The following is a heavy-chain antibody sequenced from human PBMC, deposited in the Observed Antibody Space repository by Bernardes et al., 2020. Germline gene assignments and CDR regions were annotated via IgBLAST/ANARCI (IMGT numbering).Heavy chain of an antibody. Sequence: ASEKVSCKASGYTFTGYYMHWVRQAPGQGLEWMGRINPNSGGTNYAQKFQGRVTMTRDTSISTAYMELSRLRSDDTAVYYCARDAGSGAFFVDYWGQGTLVTVSS. CDR2: INPNSGGT. J-gene: IGHJ4*02. CDR3: ARDAGSGAFFVDY. CDR1: GYTFTGYY. V-gene: IGHV1-2*06. D-gene: IGHD3-10*01.